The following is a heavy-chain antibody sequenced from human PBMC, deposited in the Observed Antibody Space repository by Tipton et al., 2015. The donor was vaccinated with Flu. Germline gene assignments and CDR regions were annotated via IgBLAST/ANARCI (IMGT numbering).Heavy chain of an antibody. J-gene: IGHJ1*01. D-gene: IGHD6-19*01. CDR3: ARDLYSSGWYFQH. CDR2: IYHSGST. V-gene: IGHV4-38-2*02. Sequence: LRLSCAASGFSFHRYAMNWIRQPPGKGLEWIGSIYHSGSTDYNPSLRSRVTMSVDTSKNQFSLNLSSVTAADTAVYYCARDLYSSGWYFQHWGQGTLVTVTS. CDR1: GFSFHRYA.